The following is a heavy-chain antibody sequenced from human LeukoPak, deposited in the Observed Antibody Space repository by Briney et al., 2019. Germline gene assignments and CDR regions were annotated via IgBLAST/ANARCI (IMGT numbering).Heavy chain of an antibody. V-gene: IGHV3-74*01. CDR3: ARDLMKKPRWKSYYYGMDV. CDR1: GFTFSSYW. Sequence: AGGSLRLSCAASGFTFSSYWMHWVRQAPGKGLVWVSRINSDGSSTSYADSVKGRFTISRDNAKNTLYLQMNSLRAEDTAVYYCARDLMKKPRWKSYYYGMDVWGQGTTVTVSS. CDR2: INSDGSST. J-gene: IGHJ6*02. D-gene: IGHD3-16*01.